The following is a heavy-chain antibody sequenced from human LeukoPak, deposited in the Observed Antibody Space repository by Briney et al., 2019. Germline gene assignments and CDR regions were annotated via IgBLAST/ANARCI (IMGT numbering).Heavy chain of an antibody. CDR2: IYPGDSGP. J-gene: IGHJ3*01. CDR3: GMSGDRVPLQDDVFDV. V-gene: IGHV5-51*01. D-gene: IGHD1-26*01. CDR1: GYSFTSYC. Sequence: LGESLKISCKVSGYSFTSYCIGWVRQMPGKGLEWMGIIYPGDSGPTYSPSFRGQVTISVDKSINTAYLQWSSLQASDTAMYYCGMSGDRVPLQDDVFDVWGQGTMVTVST.